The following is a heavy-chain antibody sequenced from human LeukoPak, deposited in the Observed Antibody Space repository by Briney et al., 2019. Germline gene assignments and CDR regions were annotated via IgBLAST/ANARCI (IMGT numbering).Heavy chain of an antibody. J-gene: IGHJ4*02. CDR2: ISSGGGAI. D-gene: IGHD2-15*01. CDR1: GFTFSDYY. CDR3: ASPARGGYCSGGSCYPPDY. V-gene: IGHV3-11*01. Sequence: GGSLRLSCAASGFTFSDYYMNWIRQAPGKGLEWVSYISSGGGAIYYADSVKGRFTISRDNAKNSLYLQMNSLRAEDTAVYYCASPARGGYCSGGSCYPPDYWGQGTLVTVSS.